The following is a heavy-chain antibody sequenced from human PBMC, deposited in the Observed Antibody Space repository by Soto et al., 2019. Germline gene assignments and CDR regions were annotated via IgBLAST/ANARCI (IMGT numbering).Heavy chain of an antibody. CDR2: ISAYNGNT. J-gene: IGHJ6*02. Sequence: QVQLVQSGAEVKKPGASVKVSCKASGYTFTSYGISWVRQAPGQGLEWMGWISAYNGNTNYAQKLQGRVTMTTDTSTSTAYMELRSRRSDDTAVDYCARDRQWLVGDYYYYGMDVWGQGTTVTVSS. CDR1: GYTFTSYG. CDR3: ARDRQWLVGDYYYYGMDV. V-gene: IGHV1-18*01. D-gene: IGHD6-19*01.